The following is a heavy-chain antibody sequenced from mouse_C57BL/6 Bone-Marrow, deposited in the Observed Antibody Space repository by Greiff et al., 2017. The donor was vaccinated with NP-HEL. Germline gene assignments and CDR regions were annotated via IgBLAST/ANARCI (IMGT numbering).Heavy chain of an antibody. CDR3: ARQIYYDYDEDWYFDV. CDR1: GYTFTSYW. Sequence: VQLQQPGAELVMPGASVKLSCKASGYTFTSYWMHWVKQRPGQGLEWIGEIDPSDSYTNYNQKFKGKSPLTVDKSSSTAYMQLSSLTSEDSAVYYCARQIYYDYDEDWYFDVWGSGTTATVSS. V-gene: IGHV1-69*01. J-gene: IGHJ1*01. CDR2: IDPSDSYT. D-gene: IGHD2-4*01.